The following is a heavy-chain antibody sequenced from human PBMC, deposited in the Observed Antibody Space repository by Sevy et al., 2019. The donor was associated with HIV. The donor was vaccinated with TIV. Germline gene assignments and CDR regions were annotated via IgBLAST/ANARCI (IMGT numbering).Heavy chain of an antibody. V-gene: IGHV3-48*02. CDR1: GFTFSSYS. J-gene: IGHJ4*02. D-gene: IGHD3-22*01. CDR3: ARGPYYYDSSGYSFDY. CDR2: ISSSSSTK. Sequence: GGSLRLSCAASGFTFSSYSMNWVRQAPGKGLEWVSYISSSSSTKYYADSVKGRFTISRDNAKNSLYLQMNSLRDEDTAVYYCARGPYYYDSSGYSFDYWGQGTLVTVSS.